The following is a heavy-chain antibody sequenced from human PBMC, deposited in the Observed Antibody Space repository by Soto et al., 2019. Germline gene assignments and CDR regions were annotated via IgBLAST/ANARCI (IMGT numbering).Heavy chain of an antibody. Sequence: GGSLRLSCAASGFTFSTYSMNWVRQAPGKGLEWVSYISSSSSTIFYTDSVKGRFTVSRDNAKNSLYLQMNSLRVEDTAVYYCTRPDYRGDSGDFWGRGTLVTVSS. CDR3: TRPDYRGDSGDF. V-gene: IGHV3-48*01. D-gene: IGHD2-21*02. CDR1: GFTFSTYS. CDR2: ISSSSSTI. J-gene: IGHJ4*02.